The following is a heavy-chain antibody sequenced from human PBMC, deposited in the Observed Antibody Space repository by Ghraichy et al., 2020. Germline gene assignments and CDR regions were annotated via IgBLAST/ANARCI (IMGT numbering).Heavy chain of an antibody. CDR3: ARDASNTGTNWNYFDY. CDR2: VSHDGTKK. CDR1: GFTFSSHF. D-gene: IGHD1-1*01. V-gene: IGHV3-30*04. Sequence: SCAASGFTFSSHFLHWVRQAPGEGPEWVAAVSHDGTKKFYADSVKGRFTISRDNSKNTLYLQMSSLRGEDTAIYYCARDASNTGTNWNYFDYWGQGTPVSVSS. J-gene: IGHJ4*02.